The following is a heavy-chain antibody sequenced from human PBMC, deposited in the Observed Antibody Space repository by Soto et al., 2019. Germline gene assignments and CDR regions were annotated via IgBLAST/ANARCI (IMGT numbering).Heavy chain of an antibody. V-gene: IGHV3-33*01. CDR3: ARGLGTVTTGCQSD. D-gene: IGHD4-17*01. CDR1: GFTFSSYG. CDR2: IWCDGSNK. J-gene: IGHJ4*02. Sequence: QVQLVESGGGVVQPGRSLRLSCAASGFTFSSYGMHWVRQAPGKGLEWVAAIWCDGSNKYYADSVKGRFTISRDNSKNTLYLQMNSLRAEDTDFCYCARGLGTVTTGCQSDWGQGTLVTVSS.